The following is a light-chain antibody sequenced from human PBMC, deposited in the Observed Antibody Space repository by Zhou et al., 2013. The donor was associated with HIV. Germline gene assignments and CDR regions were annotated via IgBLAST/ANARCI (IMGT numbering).Light chain of an antibody. V-gene: IGKV1-13*02. CDR2: DVS. CDR1: QDISSA. J-gene: IGKJ3*01. CDR3: QQFKSYPT. Sequence: IQMTQSPSSLSASAGDRVTITCRASQDISSALAWYQQKPGKPPKLLIYDVSILESGVPSRFSGSGSGTDFTLTISSLQPEDFATYFCQQFKSYPTFGPGTKVDIK.